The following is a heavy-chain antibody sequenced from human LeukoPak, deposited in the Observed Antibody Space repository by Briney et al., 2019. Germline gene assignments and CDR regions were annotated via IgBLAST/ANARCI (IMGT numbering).Heavy chain of an antibody. D-gene: IGHD3-10*01. V-gene: IGHV1-69*04. CDR1: GGTFSSYA. CDR3: ARAQGSGSYQHYAFDI. CDR2: IIPILGIA. J-gene: IGHJ3*02. Sequence: SVKVSCKASGGTFSSYAFSWVRQAPGQGLEWMGRIIPILGIANYAQKFQGRVMITADKSTSTAYMELSSLRSEDTAVYYCARAQGSGSYQHYAFDIWGQGTMVTVSS.